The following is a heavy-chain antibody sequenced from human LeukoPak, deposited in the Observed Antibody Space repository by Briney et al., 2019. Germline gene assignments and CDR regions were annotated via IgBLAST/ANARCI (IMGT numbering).Heavy chain of an antibody. V-gene: IGHV3-74*01. J-gene: IGHJ6*02. Sequence: GGSLRLSCAASGFTFSTYWMHWVRQAPGKGLVWVSHINSDVRSTSYADSVKGRFTISRDNSKNTLYLQMNSLRADDTAIYYCARNQQLGGHSYYYYGMDVWGQGTTVTVSS. CDR1: GFTFSTYW. CDR3: ARNQQLGGHSYYYYGMDV. CDR2: INSDVRST. D-gene: IGHD3-16*01.